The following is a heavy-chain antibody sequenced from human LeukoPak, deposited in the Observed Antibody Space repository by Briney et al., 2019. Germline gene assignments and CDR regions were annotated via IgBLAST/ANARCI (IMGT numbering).Heavy chain of an antibody. Sequence: ASVKVSCKASGHTFTDYYIHWVRQAPGQGLELMGWINPNSGGTNYAQKFQGRVTMTRDTSISTAYMELSRLRSDDTAVYYCARGDCSSTSCYGFDPWGQGTLVTVSS. CDR2: INPNSGGT. CDR3: ARGDCSSTSCYGFDP. CDR1: GHTFTDYY. V-gene: IGHV1-2*02. D-gene: IGHD2-2*01. J-gene: IGHJ5*02.